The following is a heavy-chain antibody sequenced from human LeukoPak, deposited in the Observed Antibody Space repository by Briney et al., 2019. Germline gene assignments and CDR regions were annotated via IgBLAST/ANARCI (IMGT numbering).Heavy chain of an antibody. CDR3: AREVRSTTGTMRYYYYYYMDV. CDR2: IYYSGST. V-gene: IGHV4-59*01. CDR1: GGSFSGYY. Sequence: SETLSLTCAVYGGSFSGYYWSWIRQPPGKGLEWIGHIYYSGSTNYNPSLKSRVTISVDTSKNQFSLKLSSVTAADTAVYYCAREVRSTTGTMRYYYYYYMDVWGKGTTVTVSS. D-gene: IGHD1-1*01. J-gene: IGHJ6*03.